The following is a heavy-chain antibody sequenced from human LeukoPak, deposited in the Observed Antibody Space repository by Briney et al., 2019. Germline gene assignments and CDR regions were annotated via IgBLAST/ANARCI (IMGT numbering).Heavy chain of an antibody. Sequence: ASVKVSCKASGYTFTSYDINWVRQATGQGLEWMGWMNPNSGNTGYAQKFQGRVTMTRNTSISTAYMELSSLRSEDTAVYYCARDASYYYGMDVWGQGTTVTVSS. CDR3: ARDASYYYGMDV. V-gene: IGHV1-8*01. CDR2: MNPNSGNT. CDR1: GYTFTSYD. J-gene: IGHJ6*02.